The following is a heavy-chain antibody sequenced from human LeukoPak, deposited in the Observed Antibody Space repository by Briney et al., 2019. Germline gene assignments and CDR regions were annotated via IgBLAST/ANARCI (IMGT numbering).Heavy chain of an antibody. Sequence: GGSLRLSCAASGFTFSSYGMHWVRQAPGKGLEWVAVISYDGSNKYYADSVKGRFTISRDNSKNTLYLQMNSLRAEDTAVYYCARRYFDYWGQGTLVTVSS. J-gene: IGHJ4*02. V-gene: IGHV3-30*03. CDR2: ISYDGSNK. CDR3: ARRYFDY. CDR1: GFTFSSYG.